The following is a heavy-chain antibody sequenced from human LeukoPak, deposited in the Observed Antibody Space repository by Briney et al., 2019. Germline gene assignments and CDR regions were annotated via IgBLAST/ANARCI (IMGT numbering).Heavy chain of an antibody. J-gene: IGHJ5*02. CDR1: GGSISSGGYY. V-gene: IGHV4-31*03. CDR2: IYYSGST. CDR3: AREYSDSYNWFDP. D-gene: IGHD4-11*01. Sequence: PSQTLSLTCTVSGGSISSGGYYWSWIRQHPGKGLEWIGYIYYSGSTYYNPSLKSRVTISVDTSKNQFSLKLSSVTAADTAVYYCAREYSDSYNWFDPWGQGTLVTVSS.